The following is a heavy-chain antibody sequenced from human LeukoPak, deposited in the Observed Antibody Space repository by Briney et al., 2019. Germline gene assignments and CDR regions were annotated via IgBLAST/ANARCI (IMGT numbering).Heavy chain of an antibody. Sequence: ASVKVSCKASGYTFTGYYMPWVRQAPGQGLEWMGWINPNSGGTNYAQKFQGRVTMTRDTSISTAYMELSRLRSDDTAVYYCARTPLTTVVTLNFDYWGQGTLVTVSS. CDR3: ARTPLTTVVTLNFDY. CDR1: GYTFTGYY. J-gene: IGHJ4*02. V-gene: IGHV1-2*02. D-gene: IGHD4-23*01. CDR2: INPNSGGT.